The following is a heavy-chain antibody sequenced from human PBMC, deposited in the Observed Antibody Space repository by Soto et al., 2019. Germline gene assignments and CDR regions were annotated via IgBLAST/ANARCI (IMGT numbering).Heavy chain of an antibody. Sequence: ASVKVSCKASGYTFTSYGISWVRQAPGQRLEWMGWINAGNGNTKYSQKFQGRVTITRDTSASTAYMELSSLRSEDTAVYYCARDRIIGGSYFYYHGMDVWGQGTTVTVS. CDR1: GYTFTSYG. V-gene: IGHV1-3*01. D-gene: IGHD1-26*01. CDR2: INAGNGNT. CDR3: ARDRIIGGSYFYYHGMDV. J-gene: IGHJ6*02.